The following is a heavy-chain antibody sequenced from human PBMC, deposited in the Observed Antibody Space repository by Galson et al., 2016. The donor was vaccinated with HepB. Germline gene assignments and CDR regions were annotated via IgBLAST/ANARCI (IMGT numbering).Heavy chain of an antibody. CDR2: TYYRSKWYN. J-gene: IGHJ5*02. V-gene: IGHV6-1*01. Sequence: CAISGDSVSSNRAAWNWIRRSPSRGLEWLGRTYYRSKWYNHYAVSVKSRITIDPDTSRNQFSLQLKSVTPEDTAIYYCARGGQWGDNRFDTWGQDIPVTVSS. CDR1: GDSVSSNRAA. CDR3: ARGGQWGDNRFDT. D-gene: IGHD3-10*01.